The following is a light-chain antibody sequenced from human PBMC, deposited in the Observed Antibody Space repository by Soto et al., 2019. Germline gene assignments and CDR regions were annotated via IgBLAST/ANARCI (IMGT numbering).Light chain of an antibody. V-gene: IGKV2-30*01. CDR3: MQGAHWPPWT. J-gene: IGKJ1*01. CDR1: QSLVYSDGNTY. Sequence: DVVMTQSPLSLPVTLGQPASISCRSSQSLVYSDGNTYLSWFQQRPGQPPRRLIYKVSNRDSGVPDRFSGSGSGTDFTLEISRVEAEDVGVYYCMQGAHWPPWTFGQGTKVDIK. CDR2: KVS.